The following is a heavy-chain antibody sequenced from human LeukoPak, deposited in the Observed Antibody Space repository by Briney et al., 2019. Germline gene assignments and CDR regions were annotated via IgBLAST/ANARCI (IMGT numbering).Heavy chain of an antibody. D-gene: IGHD3-22*01. V-gene: IGHV1-2*02. Sequence: ASVKVSCKASGYTFTTYNINWVRQAPGQGLEWMGWINPSSGGTNYAQKFQGRVTMTRDTSISTVYMELSRLRSDDTALYYCAKDWRYYDSEFDPWGQGTLVTVSS. CDR3: AKDWRYYDSEFDP. J-gene: IGHJ5*02. CDR2: INPSSGGT. CDR1: GYTFTTYN.